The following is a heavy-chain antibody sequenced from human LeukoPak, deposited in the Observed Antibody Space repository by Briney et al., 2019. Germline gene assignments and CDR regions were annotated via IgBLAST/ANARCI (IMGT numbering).Heavy chain of an antibody. V-gene: IGHV3-21*01. CDR2: ITSSSNYI. J-gene: IGHJ4*02. Sequence: GGSLRLSCAASGFTFSSYAMSWVRQAPGRGLEWVSSITSSSNYIYYADSLKGRFTISRDNAKNSLYLQMNSLRAEDTAVYYCARSRWEYYFDYWGQGTLVTVSS. D-gene: IGHD1-26*01. CDR1: GFTFSSYA. CDR3: ARSRWEYYFDY.